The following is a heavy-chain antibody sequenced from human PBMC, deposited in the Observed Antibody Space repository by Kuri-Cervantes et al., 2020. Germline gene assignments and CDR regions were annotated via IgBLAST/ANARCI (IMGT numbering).Heavy chain of an antibody. V-gene: IGHV3-33*08. D-gene: IGHD3-10*01. J-gene: IGHJ4*02. Sequence: GESLKISCAASGFTFRSYGMHWVRQAPGKGLEWVAVIWYDGSNKYYADSVKGRFTISRDNSKNTLYLQMNSLRAEDTAVYYCARISGSYYNVLDYWGQGNPVNRLL. CDR1: GFTFRSYG. CDR2: IWYDGSNK. CDR3: ARISGSYYNVLDY.